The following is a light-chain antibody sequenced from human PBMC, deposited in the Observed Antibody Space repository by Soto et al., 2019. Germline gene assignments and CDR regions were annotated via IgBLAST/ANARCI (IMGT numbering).Light chain of an antibody. CDR2: GAS. V-gene: IGKV3-15*01. J-gene: IGKJ5*01. Sequence: EIVPTQSPATLSVSPGEGVTLSCRASQSVSSNLAWYQQKPGQAPRLLIYGASTRATGIPARFSGSGSGTEFTLTISSLQSEDFAVYYCQQYNVWPPLFGQGTRLEI. CDR1: QSVSSN. CDR3: QQYNVWPPL.